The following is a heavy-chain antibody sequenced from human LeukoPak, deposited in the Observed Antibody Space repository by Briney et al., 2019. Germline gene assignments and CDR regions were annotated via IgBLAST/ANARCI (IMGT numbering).Heavy chain of an antibody. CDR2: IIAYNGNT. CDR1: GYTFTSYG. CDR3: ARDRYASSGYYDY. Sequence: ASVKVSCKESGYTFTSYGISWVRQAPGQGLEWMVWIIAYNGNTDYAQKLQGRVTMTTDTSTSTACMELRSLRSDDTAVYYCARDRYASSGYYDYWGQGTLVTVSS. D-gene: IGHD3-22*01. V-gene: IGHV1-18*01. J-gene: IGHJ4*02.